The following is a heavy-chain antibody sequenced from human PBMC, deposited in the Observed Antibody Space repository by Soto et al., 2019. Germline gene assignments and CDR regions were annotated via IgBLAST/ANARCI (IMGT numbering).Heavy chain of an antibody. CDR2: IIPIFGTA. J-gene: IGHJ3*02. Sequence: SVKVSCKASGGTFSSYAISWVRQAPGQGLEWMGGIIPIFGTANYAQKFQGRVTITADESTSTAYMELNSLRSEDTAVYYCARDGGYSYGYDAFDIWGQGTMVTVSS. CDR3: ARDGGYSYGYDAFDI. V-gene: IGHV1-69*13. D-gene: IGHD5-18*01. CDR1: GGTFSSYA.